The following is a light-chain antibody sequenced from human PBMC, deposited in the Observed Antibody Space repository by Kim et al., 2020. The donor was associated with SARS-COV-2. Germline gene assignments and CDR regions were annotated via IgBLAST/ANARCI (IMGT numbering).Light chain of an antibody. CDR3: QQSSRTPHT. J-gene: IGKJ2*01. CDR2: AAS. CDR1: QSISSY. V-gene: IGKV1-39*01. Sequence: SASVGDRVTITCRASQSISSYLNWYQQKPGKAPKLLIYAASSLQSGVPSRFSGSGSGTDFTLTISSLQPEDFATYYCQQSSRTPHTFGQGTKLEI.